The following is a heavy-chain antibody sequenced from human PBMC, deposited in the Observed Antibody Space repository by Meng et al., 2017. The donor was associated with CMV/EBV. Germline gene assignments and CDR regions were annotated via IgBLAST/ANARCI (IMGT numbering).Heavy chain of an antibody. J-gene: IGHJ5*02. V-gene: IGHV1-2*02. CDR3: ARDSKYYYDSSGYYYVSWWFDP. Sequence: ASVKVSCKASGYTFTGYYMHWVRQAPGQGLEWMGWINPNSGGTNYAQKFQGRVTMPRDTSISTAYMELSRLRSDDTAVYYCARDSKYYYDSSGYYYVSWWFDPWGQGTLVTVSS. CDR1: GYTFTGYY. CDR2: INPNSGGT. D-gene: IGHD3-22*01.